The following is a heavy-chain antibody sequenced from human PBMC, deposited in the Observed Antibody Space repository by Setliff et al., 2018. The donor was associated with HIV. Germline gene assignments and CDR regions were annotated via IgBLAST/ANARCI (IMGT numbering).Heavy chain of an antibody. Sequence: ASVKVSCKASGYTFTSYGISWVRQAPGQGLEWMGWISAYNGNTNYAQKLQGRVTMTTDTSTSTAYMELRSLRPEDTAVYHCARDVAGVLGTYYYGMDVWGQGTTVTVSS. V-gene: IGHV1-18*01. CDR1: GYTFTSYG. J-gene: IGHJ6*02. CDR3: ARDVAGVLGTYYYGMDV. D-gene: IGHD7-27*01. CDR2: ISAYNGNT.